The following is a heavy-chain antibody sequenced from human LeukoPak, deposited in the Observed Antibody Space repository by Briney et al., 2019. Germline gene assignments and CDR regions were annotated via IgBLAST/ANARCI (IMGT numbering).Heavy chain of an antibody. CDR2: IKEDGSAQ. CDR3: ARDFAYNTFDY. CDR1: GFTFNSYW. V-gene: IGHV3-7*01. J-gene: IGHJ4*02. Sequence: PGGSLRLSCAASGFTFNSYWMSWVRQAPGKGLEWVANIKEDGSAQYYVDSVKGRFTISRDNAQNSLNLQMNSLRAEDTAVYYCARDFAYNTFDYWGQGTLVTVPS. D-gene: IGHD1-14*01.